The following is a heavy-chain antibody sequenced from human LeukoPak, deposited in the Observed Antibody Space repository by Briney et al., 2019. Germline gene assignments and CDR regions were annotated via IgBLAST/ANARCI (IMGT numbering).Heavy chain of an antibody. CDR2: IWYDGTNK. V-gene: IGHV3-33*01. CDR1: GFTFSSYG. Sequence: GGSLRLSCVASGFTFSSYGMHWVRQAPGRGLEWVAVIWYDGTNKYYADSVKGRFTISRDSSKNTLYLQMNSLRAEDTAVYYCARAAYDNSGYLTLWGQGTLVTVSS. CDR3: ARAAYDNSGYLTL. J-gene: IGHJ4*02. D-gene: IGHD3-22*01.